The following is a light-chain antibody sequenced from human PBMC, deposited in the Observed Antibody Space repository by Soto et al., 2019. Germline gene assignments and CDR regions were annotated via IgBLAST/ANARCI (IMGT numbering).Light chain of an antibody. J-gene: IGKJ3*01. Sequence: EIVLTQSPATLSLSPGERATLSCRASQSVSNYLAWYQQKPGQAPRLLIYDASSRATGIPARFSGSGSGTDFNSTINSLEPEDLAVYYCQQRSNWIFTFGPGTKVDIK. CDR3: QQRSNWIFT. CDR1: QSVSNY. CDR2: DAS. V-gene: IGKV3-11*01.